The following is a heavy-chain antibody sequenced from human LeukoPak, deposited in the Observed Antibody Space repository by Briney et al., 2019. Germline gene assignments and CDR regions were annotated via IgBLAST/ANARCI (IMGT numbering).Heavy chain of an antibody. D-gene: IGHD4-17*01. CDR2: INQDGSQT. CDR3: AKYNDYDFDY. J-gene: IGHJ4*02. V-gene: IGHV3-7*01. Sequence: GGSLRLSCAASGFTFRSNGMSWVRQAPGKGLEWVAKINQDGSQTKYVDSVKGRFTISRDKAKNSLHLQMNSLRADDTAVYYCAKYNDYDFDYWGQGTLVTVSP. CDR1: GFTFRSNG.